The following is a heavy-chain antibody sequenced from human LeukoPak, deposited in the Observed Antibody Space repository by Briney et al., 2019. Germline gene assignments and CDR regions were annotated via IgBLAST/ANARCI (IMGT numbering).Heavy chain of an antibody. CDR1: GGPITEYY. D-gene: IGHD1-26*01. CDR2: IYHTGST. V-gene: IGHV4-59*01. Sequence: SETLSLTCSVSGGPITEYYWSWIRQSPGKGLEWIGYIYHTGSTNYSPSLKSRLTMSVDASRNQFSLKLVSVTAADTGVYYCARDRGTTGYYYLDSWGQGILVTVSS. CDR3: ARDRGTTGYYYLDS. J-gene: IGHJ4*02.